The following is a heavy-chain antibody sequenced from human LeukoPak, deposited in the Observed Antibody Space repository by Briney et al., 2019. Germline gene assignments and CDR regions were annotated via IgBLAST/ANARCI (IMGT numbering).Heavy chain of an antibody. CDR1: GFTFSTYW. J-gene: IGHJ4*02. D-gene: IGHD3-10*01. Sequence: GGSLRLSCVVSGFTFSTYWMSWVRQAPGKGLECVATIKQDGSVKNYGDSVKGRFTISRDNAKNSLYLQMNSLRAEDTAVYYCARDSRGAFDYWGQGTLVTVSS. V-gene: IGHV3-7*01. CDR3: ARDSRGAFDY. CDR2: IKQDGSVK.